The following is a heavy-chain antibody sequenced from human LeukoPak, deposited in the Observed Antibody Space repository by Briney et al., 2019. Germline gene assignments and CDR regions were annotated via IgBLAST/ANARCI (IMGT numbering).Heavy chain of an antibody. V-gene: IGHV1-69*06. J-gene: IGHJ4*02. CDR2: IIPIFGTA. D-gene: IGHD3-16*02. Sequence: SVKVSCKASGGTFSSYAIGWVRQAPGQGLEWMGGIIPIFGTANYAQKFQGRVTITADKSTSTAYMELSSLRSEDTAVYYCARADDYVWGSYRRWGQGTLVTVSS. CDR1: GGTFSSYA. CDR3: ARADDYVWGSYRR.